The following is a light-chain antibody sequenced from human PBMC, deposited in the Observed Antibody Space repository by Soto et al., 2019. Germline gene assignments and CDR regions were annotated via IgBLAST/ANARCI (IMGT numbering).Light chain of an antibody. CDR2: EGS. Sequence: QSVLTQPASVSGSPGQSITISCTGTSSDVGSYNLVSWYQQHPGKAPKLMIYEGSKRPSGVSNRFSGSKSGNTASLTISGLQAEDEADYHCCSYAGSSLNYVFGTGTKLTVL. J-gene: IGLJ1*01. V-gene: IGLV2-23*01. CDR1: SSDVGSYNL. CDR3: CSYAGSSLNYV.